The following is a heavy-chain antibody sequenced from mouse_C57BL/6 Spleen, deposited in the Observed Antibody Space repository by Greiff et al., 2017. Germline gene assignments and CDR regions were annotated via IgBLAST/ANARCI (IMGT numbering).Heavy chain of an antibody. V-gene: IGHV1-42*01. Sequence: EVQLQESGPELVKPGASVKISCKASGYSFTGYYMNWVKQSPEKSLEWIGEINPSTGGTTYIQKFKAKATLTVDKSSSTAYMQLKSLTSEDSAVYYCAFSFITTVVANYFDYWGQGTTLTVSS. CDR3: AFSFITTVVANYFDY. J-gene: IGHJ2*01. CDR2: INPSTGGT. D-gene: IGHD1-1*01. CDR1: GYSFTGYY.